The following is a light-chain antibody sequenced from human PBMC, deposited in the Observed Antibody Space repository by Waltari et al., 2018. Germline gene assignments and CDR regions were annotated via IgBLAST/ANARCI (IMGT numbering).Light chain of an antibody. CDR2: EGS. V-gene: IGLV2-23*01. J-gene: IGLJ2*01. CDR3: CSYAGSSTYVV. CDR1: SSDVGSYNL. Sequence: QSALTQPASVSGSPGQSITISCTGTSSDVGSYNLFSWYQPHPGNAPKLMIYEGSELPSGVSNRFSGSKSGNTASLTISGLQAEDEADYYCCSYAGSSTYVVFGGGTKLTVL.